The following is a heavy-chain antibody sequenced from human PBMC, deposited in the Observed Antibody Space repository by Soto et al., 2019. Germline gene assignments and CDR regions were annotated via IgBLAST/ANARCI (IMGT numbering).Heavy chain of an antibody. CDR2: INHSGST. CDR3: ARGKRWLQFSY. J-gene: IGHJ4*02. CDR1: GGSFSGYY. D-gene: IGHD5-12*01. Sequence: SETLSLTCAVYGGSFSGYYWSWIRQPPGKRLEKIGEINHSGSTNYNPSLKSRDTITVDTSKNQFSLKLSSVTAAETAVYYCARGKRWLQFSYWGQGSLVTVSS. V-gene: IGHV4-34*01.